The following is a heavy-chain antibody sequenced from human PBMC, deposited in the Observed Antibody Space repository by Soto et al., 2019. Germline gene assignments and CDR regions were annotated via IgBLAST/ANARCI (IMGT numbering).Heavy chain of an antibody. D-gene: IGHD6-13*01. CDR2: INPKNGDT. V-gene: IGHV1-3*01. CDR3: ARARYSRRRADWFDP. CDR1: GYTFTSYA. J-gene: IGHJ5*02. Sequence: ASVKVSCKASGYTFTSYAMHWVRQAPGQGLEWLGWINPKNGDTNYAQKFQGRFTISRDNAKNSLYLQMNSLRAEDTAVYYCARARYSRRRADWFDPWGQGTLVTVSS.